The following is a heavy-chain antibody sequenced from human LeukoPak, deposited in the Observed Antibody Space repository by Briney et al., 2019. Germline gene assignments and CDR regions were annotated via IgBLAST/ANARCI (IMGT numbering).Heavy chain of an antibody. CDR1: GGSFSGYY. CDR2: INHSGST. V-gene: IGHV4-34*01. Sequence: SETLSLTCAVYGGSFSGYYWSWIRQPPGKGLEWIGEINHSGSTNYNPSLKSRVTISVDTSKNQFSLKLSSVTAADTAVYYCARRGSSGWYAWGQGTLVTVSS. CDR3: ARRGSSGWYA. J-gene: IGHJ5*02. D-gene: IGHD6-19*01.